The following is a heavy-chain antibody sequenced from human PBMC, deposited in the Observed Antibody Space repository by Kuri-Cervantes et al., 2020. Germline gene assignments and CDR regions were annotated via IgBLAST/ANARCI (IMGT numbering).Heavy chain of an antibody. Sequence: GESLKISCAASGFTYSTYAMSWVRQAPGKGLEWVSAISSSGGSTYYADSVKGRFTISRDNAKNSLYLQMNSLRAEDTAVYYCARDPGDIVGDWDYWGQGTLVTVSS. CDR2: ISSSGGST. D-gene: IGHD2-15*01. J-gene: IGHJ4*02. CDR1: GFTYSTYA. CDR3: ARDPGDIVGDWDY. V-gene: IGHV3-23*01.